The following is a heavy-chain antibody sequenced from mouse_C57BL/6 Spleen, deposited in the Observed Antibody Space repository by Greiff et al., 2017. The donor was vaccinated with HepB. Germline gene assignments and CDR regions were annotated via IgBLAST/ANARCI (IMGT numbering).Heavy chain of an antibody. J-gene: IGHJ2*01. V-gene: IGHV8-8*01. CDR2: IWWDDDK. D-gene: IGHD2-4*01. Sequence: QVTLKESGPGILQPSQTLSLSCSFSGFSLSTFGMGVGWLRQPSGKGLEWLAHIWWDDDKYYNPALKSRLTISKDTSKNQVFLKIANVDTAVTATYYCARSIYYDYDGDWGQGTTLTVSS. CDR1: GFSLSTFGMG. CDR3: ARSIYYDYDGD.